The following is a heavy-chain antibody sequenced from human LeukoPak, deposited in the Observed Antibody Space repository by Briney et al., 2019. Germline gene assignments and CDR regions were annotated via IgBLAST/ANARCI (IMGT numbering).Heavy chain of an antibody. D-gene: IGHD6-13*01. J-gene: IGHJ6*03. V-gene: IGHV1-46*01. Sequence: ASVKVSCKASGYTFTGYYMHWVRQAPGQGLEWMGIINPSGGSTSYAQKFQGRVTMTRDMSTSTVYMELSSLRSEDTAVYYCASSSSYYYMDVWGKGTTVTVSS. CDR3: ASSSSYYYMDV. CDR2: INPSGGST. CDR1: GYTFTGYY.